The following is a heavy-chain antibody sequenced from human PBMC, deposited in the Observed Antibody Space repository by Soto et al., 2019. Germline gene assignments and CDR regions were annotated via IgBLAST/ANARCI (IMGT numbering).Heavy chain of an antibody. CDR2: ISAYNGNT. Sequence: QVQLVQSGAEVKKPGASVKVSCKASGYTFTSYGISWVRQAPGQGLEWMGWISAYNGNTNYAQKLQGRVTMTTDTSTSTAYMELRSLRSDDTAVYYCARGVSSPYYDFWSGPRYYYYYYMDVWGKGTTVTVSS. D-gene: IGHD3-3*01. CDR1: GYTFTSYG. V-gene: IGHV1-18*01. J-gene: IGHJ6*03. CDR3: ARGVSSPYYDFWSGPRYYYYYYMDV.